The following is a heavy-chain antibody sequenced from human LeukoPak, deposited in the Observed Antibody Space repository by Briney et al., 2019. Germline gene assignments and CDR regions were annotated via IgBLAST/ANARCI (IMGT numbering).Heavy chain of an antibody. CDR3: ARAREFDY. J-gene: IGHJ4*02. Sequence: PGGSLRLSCAASGFTFSSYAMHWVRQAPGKGLEWVAVISYDGSNKYYADSVKGRFTISRDNSKNTLYLQMNSLRAEDTAVYYCARAREFDYWGQGTWSPSPQ. CDR2: ISYDGSNK. CDR1: GFTFSSYA. V-gene: IGHV3-30-3*01.